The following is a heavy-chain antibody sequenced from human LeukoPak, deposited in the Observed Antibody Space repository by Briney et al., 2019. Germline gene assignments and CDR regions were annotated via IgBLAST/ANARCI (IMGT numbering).Heavy chain of an antibody. J-gene: IGHJ6*03. V-gene: IGHV3-7*01. CDR3: ARGPILRHFDYYMDV. Sequence: GGSLRLSCAASEFTFSHHWMTWARQAPGKGLELVANIKQDGSETYYVDSVKGRFTISRDNAKNSLDMQMNSLRVEDTAVYYCARGPILRHFDYYMDVWGKGTTVIISS. D-gene: IGHD3-9*01. CDR2: IKQDGSET. CDR1: EFTFSHHW.